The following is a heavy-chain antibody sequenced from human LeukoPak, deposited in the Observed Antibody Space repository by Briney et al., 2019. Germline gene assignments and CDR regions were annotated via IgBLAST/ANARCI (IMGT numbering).Heavy chain of an antibody. CDR2: INSDGSST. J-gene: IGHJ3*02. V-gene: IGHV3-74*01. D-gene: IGHD3-3*02. CDR3: ARDRSIEDAFDI. Sequence: GGSLRLSCAASGFTFSNYWMHWVRQAPGKGLVWVSRINSDGSSTTYADSVKGRFTISRDNAKNTLFLQMNSLSPEDTAVYYCARDRSIEDAFDIWGQGTMVTVSS. CDR1: GFTFSNYW.